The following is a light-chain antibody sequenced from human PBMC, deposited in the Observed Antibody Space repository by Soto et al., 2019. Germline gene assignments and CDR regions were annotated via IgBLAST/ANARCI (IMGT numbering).Light chain of an antibody. J-gene: IGLJ2*01. Sequence: QSALTQPPSVSGAPGQTVTITCTGSSSNIGAGYDVHWYQQVAGTAPKLLIYGDTNRPSGVPDRFSGSKSGTSASLAITGLQAEDEADYFCQSFDSRPHVAFGGGTKLTVL. CDR1: SSNIGAGYD. CDR3: QSFDSRPHVA. V-gene: IGLV1-40*01. CDR2: GDT.